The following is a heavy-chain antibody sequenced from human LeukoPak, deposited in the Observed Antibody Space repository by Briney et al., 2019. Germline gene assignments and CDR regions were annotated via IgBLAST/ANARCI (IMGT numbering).Heavy chain of an antibody. Sequence: ASVKVSCKASGYSFTTYAMNWVRQAPGQGLEWMGWINPNSGGTNYAQKFQGRVTMTRDTSISTAYMELSRLRSDDTAVYYCARVLVVVAGPDYWGQGTLVTVSS. CDR2: INPNSGGT. D-gene: IGHD2-15*01. V-gene: IGHV1-2*02. CDR3: ARVLVVVAGPDY. J-gene: IGHJ4*02. CDR1: GYSFTTYA.